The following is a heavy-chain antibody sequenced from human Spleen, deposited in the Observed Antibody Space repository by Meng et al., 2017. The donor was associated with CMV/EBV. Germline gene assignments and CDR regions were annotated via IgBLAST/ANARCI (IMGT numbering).Heavy chain of an antibody. CDR2: IYYSGST. Sequence: SETLSLTCTVSGGSISSYYWSWIRQPPGKGLEWIGYIYYSGSTNYNPSLKSRVTISVDTSKNQFSLKLSSVTAADTAVYYCARGDSSAWYAIGYWGQGILVTVSS. CDR3: ARGDSSAWYAIGY. J-gene: IGHJ4*02. CDR1: GGSISSYY. D-gene: IGHD6-19*01. V-gene: IGHV4-59*01.